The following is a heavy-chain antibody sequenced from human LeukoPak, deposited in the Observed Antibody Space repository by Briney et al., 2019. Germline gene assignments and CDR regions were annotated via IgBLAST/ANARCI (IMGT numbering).Heavy chain of an antibody. CDR1: GFTVSSNY. J-gene: IGHJ3*02. Sequence: GGSLRLSCAASGFTVSSNYMSWVRQAPGKGLEWVSAISGSGGSTYYADSVKGRFTISRDNSKNTLYLQMNSLRAEDTAVYYCAKARGGSYDHIVSGGLWFADAFDIWGQGTMVTVSS. CDR3: AKARGGSYDHIVSGGLWFADAFDI. CDR2: ISGSGGST. V-gene: IGHV3-23*01. D-gene: IGHD1-26*01.